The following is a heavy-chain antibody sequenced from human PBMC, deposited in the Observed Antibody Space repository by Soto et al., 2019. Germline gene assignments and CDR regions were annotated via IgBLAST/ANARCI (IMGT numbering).Heavy chain of an antibody. CDR2: FDPEGGEA. CDR1: GHTLTEFS. J-gene: IGHJ5*02. CDR3: ARGSRLAYCGGDCSNWFDP. D-gene: IGHD2-21*02. V-gene: IGHV1-24*01. Sequence: GASVKVSCKISGHTLTEFSIHWVRQAPGKGLEWMGGFDPEGGEAIYAQKWHGRVTVTEDTVTDTAYMELSSLRSEDTAVYYCARGSRLAYCGGDCSNWFDPWGQGTLVTVSS.